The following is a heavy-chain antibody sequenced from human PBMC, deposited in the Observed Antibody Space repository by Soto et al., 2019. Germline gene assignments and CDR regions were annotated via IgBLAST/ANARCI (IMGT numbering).Heavy chain of an antibody. J-gene: IGHJ4*02. CDR1: GYTFTSYA. Sequence: GAAVKCSFKASGYTFTSYAMHWVRQAPGQRLDCMGWINAGNGNTKYSQKFQGRVTITRDTSASTAYMELSSLRYEDTAVYYCARGSRRDYWGQRTLVTVSS. CDR2: INAGNGNT. V-gene: IGHV1-3*01. CDR3: ARGSRRDY.